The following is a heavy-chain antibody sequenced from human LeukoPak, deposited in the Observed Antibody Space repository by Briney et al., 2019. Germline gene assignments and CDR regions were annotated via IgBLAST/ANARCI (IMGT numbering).Heavy chain of an antibody. J-gene: IGHJ4*02. Sequence: GGSLRLSCAASGFTFTDYWMHWVRQAPGKGLVWVARINSLNGDGSSTSYADSVKGRFTISRDNSKNTLYLHVTSLRAEDTAVYYCAKGVGYCTVISCYHFDYWGQGTLVTVSS. V-gene: IGHV3-74*01. CDR2: INSLNGDGSST. D-gene: IGHD2-8*02. CDR3: AKGVGYCTVISCYHFDY. CDR1: GFTFTDYW.